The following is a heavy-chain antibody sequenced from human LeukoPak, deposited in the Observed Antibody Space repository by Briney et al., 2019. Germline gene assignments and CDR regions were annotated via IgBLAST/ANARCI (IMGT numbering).Heavy chain of an antibody. D-gene: IGHD6-13*01. Sequence: PSETLSLTCTVSGGSISSGGYYWSWIRQHPGKGLEWIGYIYYSGSTYYNPSLKSRVTISVDTSKNQFPLKLSSVTAADTAVYYCARGRDPRWGTYSSSWYPRFDYWGQGTLVTVSS. J-gene: IGHJ4*02. CDR2: IYYSGST. V-gene: IGHV4-31*03. CDR1: GGSISSGGYY. CDR3: ARGRDPRWGTYSSSWYPRFDY.